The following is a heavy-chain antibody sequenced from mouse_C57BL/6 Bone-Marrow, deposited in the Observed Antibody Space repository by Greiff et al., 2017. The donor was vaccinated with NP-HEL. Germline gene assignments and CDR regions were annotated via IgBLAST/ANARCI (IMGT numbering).Heavy chain of an antibody. CDR1: GYTFTSYW. V-gene: IGHV1-64*01. CDR3: ARGGGLRRIAY. Sequence: VKLQQPGAELVKPGASVKLSCKASGYTFTSYWMHWVKQRPGQGLEWIGMIHPNSGSTNYNEKFKSKATLTVDKSSSTAYMQLSSLTSEDSAVYYCARGGGLRRIAYWGQGTLVTVSA. J-gene: IGHJ3*01. CDR2: IHPNSGST. D-gene: IGHD2-4*01.